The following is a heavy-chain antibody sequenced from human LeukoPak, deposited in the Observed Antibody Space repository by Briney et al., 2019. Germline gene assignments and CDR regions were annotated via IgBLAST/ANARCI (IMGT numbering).Heavy chain of an antibody. CDR1: GFTFSSYA. V-gene: IGHV3-23*01. Sequence: PGGSLRLSCAASGFTFSSYAMSWVRQAPGKGLGKGLEWVSAISGSGGSTYYADSVKGRFTISRDNSKNTLYLQMNSLRAEDTAVYYCAKDSSVMVRGNLDYWGQGTLVTVSS. CDR3: AKDSSVMVRGNLDY. D-gene: IGHD3-10*01. J-gene: IGHJ4*02. CDR2: ISGSGGST.